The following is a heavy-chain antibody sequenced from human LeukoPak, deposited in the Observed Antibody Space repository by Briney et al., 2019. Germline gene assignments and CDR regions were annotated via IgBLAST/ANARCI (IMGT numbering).Heavy chain of an antibody. J-gene: IGHJ4*02. Sequence: GSSVKVSCKASGGTFSSYAISWVRQAPGQGLEWMGGIIPIFGTANYAQKFQGRVTITADESTSTAYMELSSLRSEDTAVYYCASGDFRSGYRNPYFDYWGQGTLVTVSS. CDR1: GGTFSSYA. D-gene: IGHD3-3*01. V-gene: IGHV1-69*01. CDR2: IIPIFGTA. CDR3: ASGDFRSGYRNPYFDY.